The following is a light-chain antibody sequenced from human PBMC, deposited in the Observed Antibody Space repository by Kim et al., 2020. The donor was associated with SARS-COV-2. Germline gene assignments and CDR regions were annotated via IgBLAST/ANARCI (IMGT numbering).Light chain of an antibody. CDR1: KIGSKS. J-gene: IGLJ2*01. CDR2: YDS. Sequence: SYELTQPPSVSVAPGKTARITCGGNKIGSKSVHWYQQMPGQAPVLVIYYDSDRPSGIPERFSGSNSGNTATLTISRVEAGDEADYYCQVWDSSSDHVVFGGGTQLTVL. V-gene: IGLV3-21*04. CDR3: QVWDSSSDHVV.